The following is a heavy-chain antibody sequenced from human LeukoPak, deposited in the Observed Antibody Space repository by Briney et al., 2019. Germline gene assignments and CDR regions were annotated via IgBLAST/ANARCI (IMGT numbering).Heavy chain of an antibody. CDR1: GFTFRSYW. CDR3: AKPGPSRGIAGRRPTKYYFDY. CDR2: IKQDGSEK. V-gene: IGHV3-7*03. J-gene: IGHJ4*02. D-gene: IGHD6-6*01. Sequence: GSLRLSCAASGFTFRSYWMSWVRQAPGKGREGVANIKQDGSEKYYVDTVKGRFTISRDNAKNSLYLQMNSLRAEHTAVYYCAKPGPSRGIAGRRPTKYYFDYWGQGTLVTVSS.